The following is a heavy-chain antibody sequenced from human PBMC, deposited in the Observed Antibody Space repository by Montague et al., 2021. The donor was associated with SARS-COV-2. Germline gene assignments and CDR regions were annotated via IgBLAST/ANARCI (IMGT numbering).Heavy chain of an antibody. CDR2: IYYGGTA. V-gene: IGHV4-39*07. CDR3: ASSPLRTFGANWYDNYFQH. J-gene: IGHJ1*01. Sequence: SETLSLTCTVSGGSISVSSYYWVWIRQPPGKGLEWIGSIYYGGTADYNPSLKSRVTISVDTSNNQFSLKLTSLTAADTAVYSCASSPLRTFGANWYDNYFQHWGQGTLVTVSS. CDR1: GGSISVSSYY. D-gene: IGHD1-1*01.